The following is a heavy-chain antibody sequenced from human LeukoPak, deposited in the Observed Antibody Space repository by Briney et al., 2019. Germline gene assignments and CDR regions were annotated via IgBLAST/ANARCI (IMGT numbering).Heavy chain of an antibody. V-gene: IGHV3-30-3*01. CDR2: ISYDGSNK. CDR1: GFTFSSYA. CDR3: ARDISGDYAVYNWFDP. Sequence: GWSLRLSCAASGFTFSSYAMSWVRQAPGKALEGVAVISYDGSNKYYADSVKGRFTISRDNSKNTLYLQMNSLRAEDTAVYYCARDISGDYAVYNWFDPWGQGTLVTVSS. D-gene: IGHD4-17*01. J-gene: IGHJ5*02.